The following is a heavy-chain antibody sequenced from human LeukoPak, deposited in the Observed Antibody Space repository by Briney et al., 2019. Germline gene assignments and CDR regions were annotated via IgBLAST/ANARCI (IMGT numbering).Heavy chain of an antibody. D-gene: IGHD5-24*01. Sequence: QPGGSLRLSCAASGFTFSSYAMHWVRQAPGKGLEWVAVISYDGSNKYYADSVKGRFTISRDNSKNTLYLQMNSLRAEDTAVYYCARDRKMATPYFDYWGQGTLVTVSS. J-gene: IGHJ4*02. CDR1: GFTFSSYA. CDR2: ISYDGSNK. V-gene: IGHV3-30-3*01. CDR3: ARDRKMATPYFDY.